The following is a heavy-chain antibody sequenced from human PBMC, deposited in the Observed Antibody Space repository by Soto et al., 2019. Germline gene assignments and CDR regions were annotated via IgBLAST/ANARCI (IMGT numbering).Heavy chain of an antibody. D-gene: IGHD1-1*01. Sequence: GGSLRLSCAASGFTFSTYWMSWVRQAPGKGLEWVANIKQDGSERYYVDSVKGHFTISRDNAKNSLYLQMNSLRAEDTAVYYCATDSGTSDYWGQGTLVTVSS. CDR3: ATDSGTSDY. J-gene: IGHJ4*02. V-gene: IGHV3-7*01. CDR1: GFTFSTYW. CDR2: IKQDGSER.